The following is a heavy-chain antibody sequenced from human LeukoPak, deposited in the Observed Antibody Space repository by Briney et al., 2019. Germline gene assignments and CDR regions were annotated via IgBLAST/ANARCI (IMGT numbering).Heavy chain of an antibody. CDR3: AKDRGYSSGWFDY. Sequence: GGSLRLSCAASGFTFSSYSMNWVRQAPGKGLEWDSSISSSSSYIYYADSVKGRFTISRDNAKNSLYLQMNSLRAEDTAVYYCAKDRGYSSGWFDYWGQGTLVTVSS. J-gene: IGHJ4*02. D-gene: IGHD6-19*01. V-gene: IGHV3-21*01. CDR2: ISSSSSYI. CDR1: GFTFSSYS.